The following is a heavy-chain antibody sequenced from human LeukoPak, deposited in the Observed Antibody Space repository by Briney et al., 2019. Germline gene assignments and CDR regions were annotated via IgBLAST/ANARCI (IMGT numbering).Heavy chain of an antibody. CDR3: ARTPSFSGYGELDP. Sequence: SETLPLTCAVYGGSFSGYYWSWIRQPPGKGLEWIGEINHSGSTNYNPSLKSRVTISVDTSKNQFSLKLSSVTAADTAVYYCARTPSFSGYGELDPWGQGTLVTVSS. CDR2: INHSGST. J-gene: IGHJ5*02. V-gene: IGHV4-34*01. CDR1: GGSFSGYY. D-gene: IGHD5-12*01.